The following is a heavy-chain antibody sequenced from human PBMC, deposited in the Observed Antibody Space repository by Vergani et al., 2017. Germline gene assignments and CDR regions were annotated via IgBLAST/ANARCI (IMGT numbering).Heavy chain of an antibody. CDR1: GGSFSGYY. J-gene: IGHJ4*02. CDR3: ARVGRDYGVPTADYFDY. CDR2: INHSGST. Sequence: QVQLQQWGAGLLKPSETLSLTCAVYGGSFSGYYWSWIRQPPGKGLEWIGEINHSGSTNYNPSLKSRVTISVDTSKNQFSLKLSSVTAADTPVYYCARVGRDYGVPTADYFDYWGQGTLVTVSS. V-gene: IGHV4-34*01. D-gene: IGHD4-17*01.